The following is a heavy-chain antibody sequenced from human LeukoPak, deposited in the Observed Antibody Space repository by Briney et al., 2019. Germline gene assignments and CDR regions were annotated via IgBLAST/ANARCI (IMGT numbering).Heavy chain of an antibody. CDR3: ASYGSGNL. V-gene: IGHV3-7*01. CDR2: IKQDGSQE. Sequence: GGSLRLSCVVSEFSASNYWMGWVRPAPGKGLEWVANIKQDGSQENYVDSVKGRFTISRDNANNSLYLQMNSLRVEDTAFYHCASYGSGNLWGQGTLVTVSS. CDR1: EFSASNYW. J-gene: IGHJ5*02. D-gene: IGHD3-10*01.